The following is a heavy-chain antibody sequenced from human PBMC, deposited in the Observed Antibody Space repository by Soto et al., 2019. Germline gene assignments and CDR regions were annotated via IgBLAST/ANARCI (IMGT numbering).Heavy chain of an antibody. Sequence: QVQLQESGPGLVEPSETLSLTCTVSGGSINSYYWSWIRLPPGKGLEWIGHIYYNGSTNYNPSLESRVTISLDMSDSQFSLRLTSVTAADTAVYYCARTFWNFDLWGRGTLVTVSS. V-gene: IGHV4-59*08. CDR1: GGSINSYY. CDR2: IYYNGST. CDR3: ARTFWNFDL. D-gene: IGHD3-16*01. J-gene: IGHJ2*01.